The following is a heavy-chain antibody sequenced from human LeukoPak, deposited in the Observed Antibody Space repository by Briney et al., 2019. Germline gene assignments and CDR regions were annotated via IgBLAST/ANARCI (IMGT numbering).Heavy chain of an antibody. D-gene: IGHD2-2*01. CDR2: ISGSGGST. Sequence: GGSLRLSCAASGFTLSSYAMSWVRQAPGKGLEWVSAISGSGGSTYYADSVKGRFTISRDNSKNTLYLQMNSLRAEDTAVYYCAKDRGIVVVPAAPNTDNWFDPWGQGTLVTVSS. CDR1: GFTLSSYA. V-gene: IGHV3-23*01. CDR3: AKDRGIVVVPAAPNTDNWFDP. J-gene: IGHJ5*02.